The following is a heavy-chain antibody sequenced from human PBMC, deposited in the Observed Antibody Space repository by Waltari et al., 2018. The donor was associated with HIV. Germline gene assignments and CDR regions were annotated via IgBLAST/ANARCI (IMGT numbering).Heavy chain of an antibody. CDR1: GGSFSGYY. J-gene: IGHJ5*02. CDR3: ARGADLVVVVAATPNWFDP. D-gene: IGHD2-15*01. CDR2: INHSGST. Sequence: QVQLQQWGAGLLKPSETLSLTCAVYGGSFSGYYWSWIRQPPGKGLEWIGEINHSGSTNYNPSLKSRVTISVDTSKNQFSLKLSSVTAADTAVYYCARGADLVVVVAATPNWFDPWGQGTLVTVSS. V-gene: IGHV4-34*01.